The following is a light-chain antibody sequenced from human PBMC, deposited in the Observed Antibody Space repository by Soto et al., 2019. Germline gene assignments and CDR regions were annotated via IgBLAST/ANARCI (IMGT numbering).Light chain of an antibody. J-gene: IGLJ3*02. V-gene: IGLV2-11*01. CDR1: SSDVGGYDY. CDR3: SSGAASHTLV. CDR2: DVY. Sequence: QSVLTQPRSVSGSPGQSLTISCTGSSSDVGGYDYVSWYQHHPGKAPKLIIYDVYKRPSGVPGRFSGSKSGNTASLTISGLQAEDAADYHCSSGAASHTLVFGGGTKLTVL.